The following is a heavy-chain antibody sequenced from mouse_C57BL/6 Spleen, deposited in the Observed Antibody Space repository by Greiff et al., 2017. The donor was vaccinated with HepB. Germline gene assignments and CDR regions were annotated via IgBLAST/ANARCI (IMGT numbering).Heavy chain of an antibody. CDR2: IYPGDGDT. J-gene: IGHJ4*01. Sequence: QVQLQQSGPELVKPGASVKISCKASGYAFSSSWMNWVKQRPGKGLEWIGRIYPGDGDTNYNGKFKGKATLTADKSSSTAYMQLSSLTSEDSAVYFCARSWIYYGSSGDMDYWGQGTSLTVSS. V-gene: IGHV1-82*01. CDR1: GYAFSSSW. D-gene: IGHD1-1*01. CDR3: ARSWIYYGSSGDMDY.